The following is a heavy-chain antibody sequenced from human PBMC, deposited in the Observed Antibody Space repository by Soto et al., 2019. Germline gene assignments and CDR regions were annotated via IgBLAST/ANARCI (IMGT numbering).Heavy chain of an antibody. CDR2: IYYSGST. D-gene: IGHD6-13*01. J-gene: IGHJ6*03. V-gene: IGHV4-59*01. CDR1: GGSISSYY. Sequence: QVQLQESGPGLVKPSETLSLTCTVSGGSISSYYWSWIRQPPGKGLEWIGYIYYSGSTNYNPSLKSRVTITVDTSQNQFSLKLSSVTAADTAVYYCATDLAAAGEVYMDVWGQETTITVSS. CDR3: ATDLAAAGEVYMDV.